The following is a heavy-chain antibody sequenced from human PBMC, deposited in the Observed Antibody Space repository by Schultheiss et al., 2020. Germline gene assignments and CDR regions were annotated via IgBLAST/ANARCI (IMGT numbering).Heavy chain of an antibody. Sequence: KISCKASGYTFTSYYMHWVRQAPGQGLEWMGRIIPNSGGTNYAQKFQGRVTMTRDTSTSTVYMELSSLRSEDTAVYYCARVGGDLKGYFDYWGQGTLVTVSS. V-gene: IGHV1-2*02. CDR2: IIPNSGGT. CDR3: ARVGGDLKGYFDY. CDR1: GYTFTSYY. D-gene: IGHD2-21*02. J-gene: IGHJ4*02.